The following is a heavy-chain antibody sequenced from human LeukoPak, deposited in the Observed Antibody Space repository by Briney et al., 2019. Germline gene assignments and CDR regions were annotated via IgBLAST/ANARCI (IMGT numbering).Heavy chain of an antibody. Sequence: GASVKVSCKASGYTFTSYDINWVRQAPGPGLEWMGWMNPNSADTGYAQKFQGRVTMTRNTSISTAYMELRSLRSEDTAVYYCARLACSSCPRYYFYGMDVWGQGTTVTVSS. D-gene: IGHD6-13*01. V-gene: IGHV1-8*01. CDR2: MNPNSADT. J-gene: IGHJ6*02. CDR3: ARLACSSCPRYYFYGMDV. CDR1: GYTFTSYD.